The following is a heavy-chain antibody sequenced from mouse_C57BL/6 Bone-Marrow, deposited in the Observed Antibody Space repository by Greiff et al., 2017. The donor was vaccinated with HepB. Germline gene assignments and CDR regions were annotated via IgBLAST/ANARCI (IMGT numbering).Heavy chain of an antibody. D-gene: IGHD2-4*01. Sequence: EVQLQQSGAELVKPGASVKLSCTASGFNIKDYYMHWVKQRTEQGLEWIGRIDPENGETKYAPKFQGKATITADTSSNTAYLQLSSLTSEDTDVYYGSRWDYGCYYAVDYWGRGTSVTVSS. CDR2: IDPENGET. CDR3: SRWDYGCYYAVDY. V-gene: IGHV14-2*01. J-gene: IGHJ4*01. CDR1: GFNIKDYY.